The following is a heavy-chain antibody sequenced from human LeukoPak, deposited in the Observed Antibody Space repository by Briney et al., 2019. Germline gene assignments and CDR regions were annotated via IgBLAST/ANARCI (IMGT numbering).Heavy chain of an antibody. D-gene: IGHD3-22*01. J-gene: IGHJ4*02. V-gene: IGHV1-24*01. CDR2: FDPEDGET. CDR3: ATDSLKSDYYDSSGCPAFGN. CDR1: GYTLTELS. Sequence: GASVKVSCKVSGYTLTELSMHWVRQAPGKGLEWMGGFDPEDGETIYAQKFQGRVTMTEDTSTDTAYMELSSLRSEDTAVYYCATDSLKSDYYDSSGCPAFGNWRQVTLVTVSS.